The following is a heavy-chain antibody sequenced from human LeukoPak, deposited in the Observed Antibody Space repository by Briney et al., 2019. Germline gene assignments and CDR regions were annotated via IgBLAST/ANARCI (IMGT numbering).Heavy chain of an antibody. V-gene: IGHV4-34*01. CDR1: GGSFSGYY. CDR3: ASADFWSGYPSS. J-gene: IGHJ4*02. D-gene: IGHD3-3*01. Sequence: SETLSLTCAVYGGSFSGYYWSWIRQPPGKGLEWIGEINHSGSTNYNPSLKSRVTISVDTSKNQFSLKLSSVTAADTAVYYCASADFWSGYPSSWSQGTLVTVPS. CDR2: INHSGST.